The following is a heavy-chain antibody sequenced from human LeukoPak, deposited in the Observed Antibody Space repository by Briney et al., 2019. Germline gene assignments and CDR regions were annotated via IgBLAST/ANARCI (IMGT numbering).Heavy chain of an antibody. CDR1: GFTFSDYY. CDR3: ARETNGKRDN. V-gene: IGHV3-11*05. D-gene: IGHD5-24*01. CDR2: ISSSSYYT. Sequence: GGSLRLSCAASGFTFSDYYMSWIRQAPGKGLEWVSYISSSSYYTNYADSVKGRFTISRDNAKNLLFLQLNSLRAEDTAVYYCARETNGKRDNWGQGTLVTVSS. J-gene: IGHJ4*02.